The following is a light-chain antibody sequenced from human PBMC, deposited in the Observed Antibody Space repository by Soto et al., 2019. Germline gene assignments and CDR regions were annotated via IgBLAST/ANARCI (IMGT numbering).Light chain of an antibody. V-gene: IGLV2-14*01. Sequence: SALAQPASVSGSPGQSITISCTGASSDVADYNYVSWYQQHPGEAPKLLIHEVTNRPSGVSNRFSGSKSGNMASLTISGLQAEDEADYYCSSYTKTDTLVFGGGTKVTVL. CDR1: SSDVADYNY. J-gene: IGLJ1*01. CDR2: EVT. CDR3: SSYTKTDTLV.